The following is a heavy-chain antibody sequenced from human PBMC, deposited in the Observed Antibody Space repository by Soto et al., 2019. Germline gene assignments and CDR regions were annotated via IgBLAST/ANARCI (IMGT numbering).Heavy chain of an antibody. Sequence: QVQLVQSGAEVKQPGSSVKVSCKTSGGTFSTYAIYWVRQAPGQGLEWMGAIIPLFGTADYAQKFQGRVTITAEESTSTASMELSILRSEDTAVYYCARPTGSSSSGYYYVDYWGQGTLVNVSS. CDR3: ARPTGSSSSGYYYVDY. CDR2: IIPLFGTA. J-gene: IGHJ4*02. D-gene: IGHD6-19*01. CDR1: GGTFSTYA. V-gene: IGHV1-69*01.